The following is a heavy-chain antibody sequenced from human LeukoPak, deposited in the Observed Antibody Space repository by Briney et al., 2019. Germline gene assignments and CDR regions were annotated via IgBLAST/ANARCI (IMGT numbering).Heavy chain of an antibody. J-gene: IGHJ4*02. CDR3: ARDGWFYYDSSDYSGFDY. V-gene: IGHV1-46*01. CDR1: GYTFTRYY. D-gene: IGHD3-22*01. CDR2: INPSGGSI. Sequence: ASVKVSCKASGYTFTRYYMHWVRQAPGQELEWMGIINPSGGSINYAQKFQGRVTMTRDTSTSTVYMELSSLRSEDTAVYYCARDGWFYYDSSDYSGFDYWGQGTLVTVSS.